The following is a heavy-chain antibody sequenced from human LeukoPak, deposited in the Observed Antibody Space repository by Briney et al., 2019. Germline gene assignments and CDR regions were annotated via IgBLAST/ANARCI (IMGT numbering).Heavy chain of an antibody. V-gene: IGHV3-43*02. CDR2: ISGDGGST. Sequence: GGSLRLSCAASGLTFDDSAMHWVRQAPGKGLEWVSLISGDGGSTFYADSVKGRFSISRDNSKNSLYLQMNSLRPEDTAMYYCAKESGKFDYWGQGTLVAVSS. CDR3: AKESGKFDY. CDR1: GLTFDDSA. J-gene: IGHJ4*02.